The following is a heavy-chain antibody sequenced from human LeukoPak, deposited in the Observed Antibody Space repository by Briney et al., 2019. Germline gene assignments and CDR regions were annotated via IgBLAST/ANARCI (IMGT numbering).Heavy chain of an antibody. D-gene: IGHD5-18*01. CDR1: GFTFGDQA. V-gene: IGHV3-49*04. Sequence: GRSLRLSCTGSGFTFGDQAMSWVRQAPGKGLEWVGFIRSKGYGGTTEYAARVKGRFSISRDDSNNIAYLQMSRMESEDTAVYFCARGPIYLWLYYGMDVWGQGTTVTVSS. J-gene: IGHJ6*02. CDR3: ARGPIYLWLYYGMDV. CDR2: IRSKGYGGTT.